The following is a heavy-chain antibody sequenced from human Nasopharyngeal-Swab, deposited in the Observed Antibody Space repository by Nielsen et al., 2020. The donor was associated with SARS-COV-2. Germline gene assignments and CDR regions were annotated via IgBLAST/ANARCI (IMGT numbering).Heavy chain of an antibody. CDR1: GGSISSYY. Sequence: SETLSLTCTVSGGSISSYYWSWIRQPPGKGLEWIGYIYYSGSTNYNPSLKSRVTISVDTSKNQFSLKLSSVTAADTAVYYCAAYCTNGVCYDYFDHWGQGTLVTVSS. J-gene: IGHJ4*02. D-gene: IGHD2-8*01. V-gene: IGHV4-59*01. CDR2: IYYSGST. CDR3: AAYCTNGVCYDYFDH.